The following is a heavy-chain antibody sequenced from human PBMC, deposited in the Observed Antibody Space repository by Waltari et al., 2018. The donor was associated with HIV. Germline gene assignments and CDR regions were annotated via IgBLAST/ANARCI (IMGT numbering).Heavy chain of an antibody. D-gene: IGHD2-2*01. V-gene: IGHV1-18*01. Sequence: QVQLVQSGAEVKKPGAPVQVSCKASGYTFTTYGISWVRQAPGQGLEWMGWISAYNGNTNYAQKLQGRVTMTTDTSTSTAYMELRSLRSDDTAVYYCARGDIVVVPAGPDFDYWGQGTLVTVSS. J-gene: IGHJ4*02. CDR2: ISAYNGNT. CDR1: GYTFTTYG. CDR3: ARGDIVVVPAGPDFDY.